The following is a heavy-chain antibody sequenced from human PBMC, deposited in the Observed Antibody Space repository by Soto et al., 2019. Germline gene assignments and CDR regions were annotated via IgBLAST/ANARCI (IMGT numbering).Heavy chain of an antibody. V-gene: IGHV3-48*01. CDR3: ARGTNYDFWSGYHDY. D-gene: IGHD3-3*01. CDR2: ISSSSSTI. CDR1: GFTFSSYS. J-gene: IGHJ4*02. Sequence: EVQLVESGGGLVQPGGSLRLSCAASGFTFSSYSMNWVRQAPGKGLEWVSYISSSSSTIYYADSVNGRFTISRDNAKNSLYLQMNSLRAEDTAVYYCARGTNYDFWSGYHDYWGQGTLVTVSS.